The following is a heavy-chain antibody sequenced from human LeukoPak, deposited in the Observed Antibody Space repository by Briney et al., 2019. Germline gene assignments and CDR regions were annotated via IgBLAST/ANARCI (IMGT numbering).Heavy chain of an antibody. CDR1: GGSFSGYY. D-gene: IGHD3-3*01. CDR3: ARGDGDFWSGNGDFGY. CDR2: ISHSGST. J-gene: IGHJ4*02. V-gene: IGHV4-34*01. Sequence: SETLSLTCAVYGGSFSGYYWSWIRQPPGKGLEWIGEISHSGSTNYNPSLKSRVTISVDTSKNQFSLKLSSVTAADTAVYYCARGDGDFWSGNGDFGYWGQGTLVTVSS.